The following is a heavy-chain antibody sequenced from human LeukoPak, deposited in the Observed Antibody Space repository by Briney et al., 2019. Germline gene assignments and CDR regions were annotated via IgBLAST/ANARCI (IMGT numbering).Heavy chain of an antibody. V-gene: IGHV3-30*18. CDR3: AKDGLNYYGSGSRGQYYFDY. CDR1: GFTFSSYG. CDR2: ISYDGSNK. Sequence: GGSLRLSCAASGFTFSSYGMHWVRQAPGKGLEWVAVISYDGSNKYYADSVKGRFTISRDNSKNTLYLQMNSPRAEDTAVYYCAKDGLNYYGSGSRGQYYFDYWGQGTLVTVSS. D-gene: IGHD3-10*01. J-gene: IGHJ4*02.